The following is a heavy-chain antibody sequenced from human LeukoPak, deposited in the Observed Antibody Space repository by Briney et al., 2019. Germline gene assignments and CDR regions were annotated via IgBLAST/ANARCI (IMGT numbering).Heavy chain of an antibody. J-gene: IGHJ4*02. V-gene: IGHV3-15*01. CDR3: TTVSEKYDFWSGYYLFDY. CDR1: GFTFSNAW. Sequence: PGGSLRLSCAASGFTFSNAWMSWVRQAPGKGLEWVGRIKSKTDGGTTDYAAPVKGRFTISRDDSKNTLYLQMNSLKTEDTAVYYCTTVSEKYDFWSGYYLFDYWGQGTLVTVSP. D-gene: IGHD3-3*01. CDR2: IKSKTDGGTT.